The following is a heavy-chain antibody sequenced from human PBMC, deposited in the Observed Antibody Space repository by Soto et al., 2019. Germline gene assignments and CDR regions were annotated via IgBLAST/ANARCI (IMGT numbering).Heavy chain of an antibody. Sequence: QVQLQESGPELVKPSQTLSLTCTVSGGSISSGDYYWSWIRQPPGKGLEWIGYIYYSGSTYYNPSLKSRVTISVDTSKYPFSLKLSSVTAAHTAGYYCARVRHINAFEFWGQGTMLTVSS. V-gene: IGHV4-30-4*01. CDR2: IYYSGST. CDR3: ARVRHINAFEF. D-gene: IGHD1-20*01. J-gene: IGHJ3*01. CDR1: GGSISSGDYY.